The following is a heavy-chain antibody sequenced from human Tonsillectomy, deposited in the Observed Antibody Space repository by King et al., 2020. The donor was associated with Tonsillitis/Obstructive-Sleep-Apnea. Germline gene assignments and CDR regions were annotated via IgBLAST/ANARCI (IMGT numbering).Heavy chain of an antibody. D-gene: IGHD3-22*01. CDR1: GFSFIRRA. Sequence: VQLVESGGGVVQPGRSLRLSCAASGFSFIRRAMHWVRQAPGKGLEGAAVIWPDGSKKYFADSVEGRFTISRDNSKNTLYLQMDSLRVDDTAVYYCAKEGDYADSSGRRYYFDSWGLGILVTVSS. CDR3: AKEGDYADSSGRRYYFDS. CDR2: IWPDGSKK. V-gene: IGHV3-33*06. J-gene: IGHJ4*02.